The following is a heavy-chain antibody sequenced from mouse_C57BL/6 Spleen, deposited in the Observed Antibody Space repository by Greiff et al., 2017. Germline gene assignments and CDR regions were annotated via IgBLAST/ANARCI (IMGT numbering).Heavy chain of an antibody. CDR1: GYSITSGYY. V-gene: IGHV3-6*01. Sequence: DVKLQESGPGLVKPSQSLSLTCSVTGYSITSGYYWNWIRQFPGNKLEWMGYISYDGSNNYNPSLKNRISITRDTSKNQFFLKLNSVTTEDTATYYCARDGRGAMDYWGQGTSVTVSS. D-gene: IGHD1-1*01. J-gene: IGHJ4*01. CDR2: ISYDGSN. CDR3: ARDGRGAMDY.